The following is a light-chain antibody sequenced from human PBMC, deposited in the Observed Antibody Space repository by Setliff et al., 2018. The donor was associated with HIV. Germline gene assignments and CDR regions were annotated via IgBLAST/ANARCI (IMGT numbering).Light chain of an antibody. J-gene: IGLJ1*01. CDR1: RSNIGRNS. Sequence: QSVLTQPPSASGTPGQRVTISCSGSRSNIGRNSVTWYQQFPGAAPKLLIYSNIQQPSGVPDRFSGSKSGSSASLAISGLQSDDEADYYCAAWDDTVNGYVFGTGTKVTVL. CDR3: AAWDDTVNGYV. CDR2: SNI. V-gene: IGLV1-44*01.